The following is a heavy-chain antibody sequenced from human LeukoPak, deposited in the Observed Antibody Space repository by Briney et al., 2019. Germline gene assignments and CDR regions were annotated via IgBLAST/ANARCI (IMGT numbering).Heavy chain of an antibody. J-gene: IGHJ6*02. CDR2: MKEDGSAR. V-gene: IGHV3-7*01. CDR1: GFTFSNYY. Sequence: GGSLRLSCAASGFTFSNYYRSWVRQPPGKGLEWLANMKEDGSARYYVDSMKGRFTISRDNAKKSLYLQMNSLRAEDTAVYYCAREQGWSDSYYGMDVWGQGTTVTVSS. CDR3: AREQGWSDSYYGMDV.